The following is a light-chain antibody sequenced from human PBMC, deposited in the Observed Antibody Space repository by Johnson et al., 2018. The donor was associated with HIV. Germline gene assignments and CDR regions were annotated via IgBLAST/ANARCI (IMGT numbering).Light chain of an antibody. V-gene: IGLV1-51*02. CDR2: EDN. CDR3: GTWDSSLSAYV. CDR1: SSNIGSNY. J-gene: IGLJ1*01. Sequence: QSVLTQPPSVSAAPGQRVTISCSGSSSNIGSNYVSWYQQFPGAAPKLLIYEDNKRPSGIPDRISGSKSGTSATLGITGLQTGDEADYYCGTWDSSLSAYVFGTGTKVTVL.